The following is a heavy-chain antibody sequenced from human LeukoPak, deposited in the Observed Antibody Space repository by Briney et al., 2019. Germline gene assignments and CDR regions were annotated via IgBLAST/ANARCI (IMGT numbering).Heavy chain of an antibody. CDR3: ARWLLYYDSSGYYDY. CDR1: GFTFSSYA. V-gene: IGHV3-30*04. D-gene: IGHD3-22*01. Sequence: GGSLRLSCAASGFTFSSYAMHWVRQAPGKGLEWVAVISYDGSNKYYADSVKGRFTISRDNSKNTLHLQMNSLRAEDTAVYYCARWLLYYDSSGYYDYWGQGTLVTVSS. CDR2: ISYDGSNK. J-gene: IGHJ4*02.